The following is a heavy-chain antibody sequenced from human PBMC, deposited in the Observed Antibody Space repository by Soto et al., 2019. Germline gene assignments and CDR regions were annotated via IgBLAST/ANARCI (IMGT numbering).Heavy chain of an antibody. Sequence: GGSLRLSCVASGFTFSVYSMNWVRQAPGKGLEWFSYITSDTKTIKYADSVKGRFTISRDNSKNTLYLQMNSLRAEDTAVYYCAKALGELSPESYDHWGQGVLVTVSS. CDR1: GFTFSVYS. CDR2: ITSDTKTI. D-gene: IGHD3-16*02. V-gene: IGHV3-48*01. CDR3: AKALGELSPESYDH. J-gene: IGHJ4*02.